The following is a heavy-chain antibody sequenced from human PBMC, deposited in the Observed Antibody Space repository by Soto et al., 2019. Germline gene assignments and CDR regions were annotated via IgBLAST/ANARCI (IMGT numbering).Heavy chain of an antibody. CDR2: IYYSGST. CDR3: ARDREVLRFLEWSRGYYYYGMDV. Sequence: QVQLQESGPGLVKPSQTLSLTCTVSGGSISSGGYYWSWIRQHPGKGLEWIGYIYYSGSTYYNPSLKSRLTISVDTSKNQYSLKLSSVTAADTAVYYCARDREVLRFLEWSRGYYYYGMDVWGQGTTVTVSS. D-gene: IGHD3-3*01. CDR1: GGSISSGGYY. V-gene: IGHV4-31*03. J-gene: IGHJ6*02.